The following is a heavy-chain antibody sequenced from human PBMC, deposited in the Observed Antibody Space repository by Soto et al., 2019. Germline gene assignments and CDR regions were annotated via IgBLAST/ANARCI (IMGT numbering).Heavy chain of an antibody. CDR2: ISYDGSNK. CDR3: AKNGRVVGSSCWFDP. Sequence: QVQLVESGGGVVQPGRSLRLSCAASGFTFSSYAMHWVRQAPGKGLEWVAVISYDGSNKYYADSVKGRFTISRDNSKNXLXLQXXXXXXXXXXXXXXAKNGRVVGSSCWFDPWGQGTLVTVSS. D-gene: IGHD6-13*01. J-gene: IGHJ5*02. V-gene: IGHV3-30-3*01. CDR1: GFTFSSYA.